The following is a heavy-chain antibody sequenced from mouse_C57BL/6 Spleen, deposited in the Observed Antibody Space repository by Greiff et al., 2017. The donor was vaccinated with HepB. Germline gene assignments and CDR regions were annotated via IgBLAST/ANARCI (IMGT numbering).Heavy chain of an antibody. D-gene: IGHD2-5*01. V-gene: IGHV1-22*01. Sequence: EVQLQQSGPELVKPGASVKMSCKASGYTFTDYNMHWVKQSHGKSLEWIGYINPNNGGISYNQKFKGKATLTANKSSSTAYMELRSLTSEDSAVYYCASSYSNPYYLDYWGQGTTLTVSS. CDR2: INPNNGGI. CDR3: ASSYSNPYYLDY. J-gene: IGHJ2*01. CDR1: GYTFTDYN.